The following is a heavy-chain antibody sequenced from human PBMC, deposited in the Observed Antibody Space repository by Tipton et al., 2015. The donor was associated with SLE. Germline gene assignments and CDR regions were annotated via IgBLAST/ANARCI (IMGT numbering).Heavy chain of an antibody. D-gene: IGHD3-16*01. CDR1: GYSITSGHY. CDR3: GRDQVGVGDFDY. J-gene: IGHJ4*02. V-gene: IGHV4-38-2*02. Sequence: GLVKPSETLSLTCTVSGYSITSGHYWGWIRQPPGKGLEWIGRIYHSDSIYYNPSLKSRVTISGDPSKNQFSLRLTSVTAADTAVYYCGRDQVGVGDFDYWGQGALVTVSS. CDR2: IYHSDSI.